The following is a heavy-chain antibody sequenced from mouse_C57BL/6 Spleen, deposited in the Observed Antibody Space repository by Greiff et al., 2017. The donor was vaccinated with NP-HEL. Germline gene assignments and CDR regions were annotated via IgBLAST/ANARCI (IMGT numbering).Heavy chain of an antibody. CDR1: GFTFSDYG. CDR3: ARWGNSYAMDY. V-gene: IGHV5-17*01. CDR2: ISSGSSTI. D-gene: IGHD2-1*01. Sequence: EVKVVESGGGLVKPGGSLKLSCAASGFTFSDYGMHWVRQAPEKGLEWVAYISSGSSTIYYADTVKGRFTISRDNAKNTLFLQMTSLRSEDTAMYYCARWGNSYAMDYWGQGTSVTVSS. J-gene: IGHJ4*01.